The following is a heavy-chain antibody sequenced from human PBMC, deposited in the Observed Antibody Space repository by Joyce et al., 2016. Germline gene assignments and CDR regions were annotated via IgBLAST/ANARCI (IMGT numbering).Heavy chain of an antibody. V-gene: IGHV3-7*03. CDR2: INEDGSEK. CDR1: GFSFLYFW. CDR3: TRGSGTGWFDP. D-gene: IGHD6-13*01. J-gene: IGHJ5*02. Sequence: EVYLVESGGGLVQPGGSLRLSCAASGFSFLYFWMDLVRQAPGKGLEWVAQINEDGSEKNYMDSWRGRFTISRDNAKNSVDLQINSLRVEDTAVYYCTRGSGTGWFDPWGQGTLVTVSS.